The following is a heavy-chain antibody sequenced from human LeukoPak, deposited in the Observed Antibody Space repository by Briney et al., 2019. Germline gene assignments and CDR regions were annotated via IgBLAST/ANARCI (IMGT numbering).Heavy chain of an antibody. J-gene: IGHJ6*03. Sequence: SETLSLTCTVSGGSINSYFWNWIRQSPGKGLEWIGYIYTTGSTRYNPSLKSRITMSVDTSKNQFSLNLSSVTAADTAIYYCAGPDIATRPQKYYYYYMDVWGKGTTVTVSS. V-gene: IGHV4-4*09. CDR3: AGPDIATRPQKYYYYYMDV. CDR2: IYTTGST. CDR1: GGSINSYF. D-gene: IGHD1-1*01.